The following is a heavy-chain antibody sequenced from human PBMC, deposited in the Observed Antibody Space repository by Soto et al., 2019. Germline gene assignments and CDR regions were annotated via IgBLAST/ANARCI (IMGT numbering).Heavy chain of an antibody. CDR1: GGSISSSSYY. Sequence: QLQLQESGPGLVKPSETLSLTCTVSGGSISSSSYYWGWIRQPPGKGLEWIGSIYYSGSTYYNPSLKSRVTISVDTSKNQFSLKLSSVTAADTAVYYCARMEGIAVAGEYFQHWGQGTLVTVSS. V-gene: IGHV4-39*01. D-gene: IGHD6-19*01. CDR2: IYYSGST. CDR3: ARMEGIAVAGEYFQH. J-gene: IGHJ1*01.